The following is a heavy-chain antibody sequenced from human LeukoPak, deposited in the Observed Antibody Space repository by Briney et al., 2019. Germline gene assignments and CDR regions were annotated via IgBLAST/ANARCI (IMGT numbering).Heavy chain of an antibody. D-gene: IGHD6-13*01. V-gene: IGHV1-2*02. J-gene: IGHJ4*02. Sequence: ASVKVSCKASGYTFTGYYMHWVRQAPGQGLEWMGWINPNSGGTNYAQKFQGRVTMTRDMSTSTVYMGLSSLRSEDTAVYYCARVGSSSGDTLDYWGQGTLVTVSS. CDR2: INPNSGGT. CDR3: ARVGSSSGDTLDY. CDR1: GYTFTGYY.